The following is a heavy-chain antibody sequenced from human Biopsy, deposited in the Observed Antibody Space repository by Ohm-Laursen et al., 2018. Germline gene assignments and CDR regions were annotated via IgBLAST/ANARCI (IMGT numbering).Heavy chain of an antibody. D-gene: IGHD3-16*02. Sequence: ASVKVSCKVSGYTFTAYFIHWVRQDPGQGLEWMGWIHVKSGATNYAEKFQGRVTMTGDTSLRTTYMELRSLSPDDTAVYYCVRDHGVTFSGVIVRGDAFDVWGQGTKVTVSS. CDR1: GYTFTAYF. J-gene: IGHJ3*01. CDR3: VRDHGVTFSGVIVRGDAFDV. V-gene: IGHV1-2*02. CDR2: IHVKSGAT.